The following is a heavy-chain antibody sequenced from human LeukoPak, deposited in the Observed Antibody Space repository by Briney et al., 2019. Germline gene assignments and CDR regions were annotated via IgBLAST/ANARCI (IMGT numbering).Heavy chain of an antibody. V-gene: IGHV4-38-2*02. D-gene: IGHD5-24*01. Sequence: SETLSLTCTVSGFSISSGYYWGWIRQPPEKGLEWIGSIYHGGRTYSNPSLKSRVTISLDTSKNQFSLNLSSVTAADTAVYYCARTIGYTNLVNMWWFDPWGQGTLVTVSS. CDR3: ARTIGYTNLVNMWWFDP. CDR1: GFSISSGYY. J-gene: IGHJ5*02. CDR2: IYHGGRT.